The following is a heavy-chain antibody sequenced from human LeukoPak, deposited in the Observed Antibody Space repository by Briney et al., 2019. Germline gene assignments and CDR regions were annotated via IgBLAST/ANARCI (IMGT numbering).Heavy chain of an antibody. D-gene: IGHD6-6*01. CDR2: INTDGSST. V-gene: IGHV3-74*01. CDR3: ARSHSSSWFSFDY. J-gene: IGHJ4*02. CDR1: GFTFSSYW. Sequence: GGSLRLSCAASGFTFSSYWMHWVRQAPGKGLVWVSRINTDGSSTSYADSVKGRFTISRDNAKNTLYLQMNSLRAEDTAVYYCARSHSSSWFSFDYWGQGTLVTVSS.